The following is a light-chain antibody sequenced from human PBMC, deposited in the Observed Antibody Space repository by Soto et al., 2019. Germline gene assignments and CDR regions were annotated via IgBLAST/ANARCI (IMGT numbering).Light chain of an antibody. CDR2: AAS. CDR1: QSISTY. J-gene: IGKJ4*01. V-gene: IGKV1-39*01. Sequence: DIQMTQSPSSLSAFMGDRVTITCRAAQSISTYLNWYQQKPGKAPNLLIYAASSLQDGVTSRFSGSGSGTYFTLTISTLQPEDFATYYCQQSYSTPLTFGGGTKVEIK. CDR3: QQSYSTPLT.